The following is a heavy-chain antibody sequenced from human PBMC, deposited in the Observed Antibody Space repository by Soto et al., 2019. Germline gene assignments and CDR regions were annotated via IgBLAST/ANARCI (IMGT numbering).Heavy chain of an antibody. V-gene: IGHV1-2*04. J-gene: IGHJ4*02. Sequence: QVQLVQSGAEVKKPGASVKVSCKASGYTFTGYYMHWVRQAPGQGLEWMGWINPNSGVTNYAQKFQGWVTMTRDTSTRTAYMELSRLKSDDTAVYYCARETVDQYGSGSYHYDYWGQGTLVTVSS. CDR2: INPNSGVT. CDR1: GYTFTGYY. CDR3: ARETVDQYGSGSYHYDY. D-gene: IGHD3-10*01.